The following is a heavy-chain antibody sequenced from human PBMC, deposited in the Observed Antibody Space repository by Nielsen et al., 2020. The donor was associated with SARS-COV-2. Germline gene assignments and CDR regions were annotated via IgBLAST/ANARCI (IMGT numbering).Heavy chain of an antibody. D-gene: IGHD3-10*01. CDR2: ISSSSTSI. J-gene: IGHJ5*02. CDR1: GFTFSDYS. CDR3: ARGSNYGYNWFDP. Sequence: GESLKISCTGSGFTFSDYSMNWVRQAPGKGLEWVSYISSSSTSIYYADSVKGRVTISRDNAKNSLYLQMNSLRAEDTAVYYCARGSNYGYNWFDPWGQGTLVTVSS. V-gene: IGHV3-48*01.